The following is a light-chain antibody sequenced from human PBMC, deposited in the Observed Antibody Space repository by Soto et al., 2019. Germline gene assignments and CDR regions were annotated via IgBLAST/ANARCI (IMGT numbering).Light chain of an antibody. CDR2: DAS. Sequence: TQSPSTLSASVGDRVTLSCRASQSINRHLACYRQKPGQAPRLLIYDASSRATGIPDRFSGSGSGTDFTLTISRLEPEDFAVYYCQQYGRPFGQGTKVDI. V-gene: IGKV3-20*01. CDR3: QQYGRP. CDR1: QSINRH. J-gene: IGKJ1*01.